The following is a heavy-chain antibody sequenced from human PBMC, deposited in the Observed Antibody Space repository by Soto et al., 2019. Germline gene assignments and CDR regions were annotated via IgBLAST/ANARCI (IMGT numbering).Heavy chain of an antibody. V-gene: IGHV1-18*01. CDR1: GYTLTYYG. CDR3: ARDIIYGSGSCDY. Sequence: QVQLLQSGAEVKKPGASVKGSCKASGYTLTYYGITWVRQAPGQGLEWMGWISTNNGNTNYAQKLQGRVTMTTDTSTSTAYMELRSLRSDDTAVYYCARDIIYGSGSCDYWGQGTLVTVSS. J-gene: IGHJ4*02. D-gene: IGHD3-10*01. CDR2: ISTNNGNT.